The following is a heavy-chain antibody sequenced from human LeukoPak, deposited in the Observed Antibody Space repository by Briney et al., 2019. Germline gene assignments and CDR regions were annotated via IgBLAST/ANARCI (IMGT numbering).Heavy chain of an antibody. V-gene: IGHV1-2*02. CDR1: GYTFTDYY. Sequence: ASVKVSCEASGYTFTDYYMHWVRQAPGQGFEWMGGINPDSGGTNYAQKFQGRVTMTRDTSISTAYMELSSPRSDDTSVYYCARRSGSDAFDIWGQGTMVTVSS. CDR2: INPDSGGT. CDR3: ARRSGSDAFDI. D-gene: IGHD3-3*01. J-gene: IGHJ3*02.